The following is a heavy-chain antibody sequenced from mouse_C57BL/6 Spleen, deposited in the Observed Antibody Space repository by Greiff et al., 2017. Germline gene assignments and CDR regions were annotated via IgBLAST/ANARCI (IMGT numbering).Heavy chain of an antibody. CDR2: IDPETGGT. CDR3: TRSRTAQATGYFDY. V-gene: IGHV1-15*01. CDR1: GYTFTDYE. D-gene: IGHD3-2*02. Sequence: QVHVKQSGAELVRPGASVTLSCKASGYTFTDYEMHWVKQTPVHGLEWIGAIDPETGGTAYNQKFKGKAILTADKSSSTAYMELRSLTSEDSAVYYCTRSRTAQATGYFDYWGQGTTLTVSS. J-gene: IGHJ2*01.